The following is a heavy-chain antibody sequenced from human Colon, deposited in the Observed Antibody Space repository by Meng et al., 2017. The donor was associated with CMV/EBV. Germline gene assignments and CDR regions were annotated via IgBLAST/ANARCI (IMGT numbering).Heavy chain of an antibody. J-gene: IGHJ4*02. CDR3: ARGPLDPESEYTTSSMYFDY. Sequence: SVKVSCKTSGGTFSNYAISWVRQAPGQGLEWMGGIIPMFGTTNYAQRFQGRVTFTTDDSTNTAYMDLSSLTSEDTAVYYCARGPLDPESEYTTSSMYFDYWGQGTLVTVSS. V-gene: IGHV1-69*05. D-gene: IGHD6-6*01. CDR1: GGTFSNYA. CDR2: IIPMFGTT.